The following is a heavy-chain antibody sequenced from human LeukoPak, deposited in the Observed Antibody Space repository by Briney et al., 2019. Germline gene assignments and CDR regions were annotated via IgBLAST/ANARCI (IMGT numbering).Heavy chain of an antibody. J-gene: IGHJ5*02. Sequence: ASVKVSCKASGYTFTGYYMHWVRQAPGQGLGWMGWINPNSGGTNYAQKFQGRVTMTEETSTDTAYMELSSLRSEDTAVYYCATAYYDILTGYYRGDWFDPWGQGTLVTVSS. CDR1: GYTFTGYY. CDR2: INPNSGGT. D-gene: IGHD3-9*01. CDR3: ATAYYDILTGYYRGDWFDP. V-gene: IGHV1-2*02.